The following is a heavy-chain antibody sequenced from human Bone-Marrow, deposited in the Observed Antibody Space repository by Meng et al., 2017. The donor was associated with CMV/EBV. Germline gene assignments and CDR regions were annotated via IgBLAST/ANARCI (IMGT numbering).Heavy chain of an antibody. CDR2: IYYSGST. J-gene: IGHJ5*02. Sequence: SETLSLTCTVSGGSISSSSYYWGWIRQPPGKGLEWIGSIYYSGSTYYNPSLKSRVTISVDTSKNQFSLKLSSVTAADTAVYYCARQYDRVVVIANWFDPWGQGTLVTGSS. D-gene: IGHD2-21*01. CDR1: GGSISSSSYY. V-gene: IGHV4-39*07. CDR3: ARQYDRVVVIANWFDP.